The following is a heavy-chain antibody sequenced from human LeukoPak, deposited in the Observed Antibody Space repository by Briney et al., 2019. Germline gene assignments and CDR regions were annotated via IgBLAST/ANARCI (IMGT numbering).Heavy chain of an antibody. CDR2: ISGSGGST. CDR3: AKGSFMVREILY. J-gene: IGHJ4*02. D-gene: IGHD3-10*01. Sequence: GGSLRLSCAASGFTVSSNYMSWVRQAPGKGLEWVSVISGSGGSTYYADSVKGRFTISRDNSKNTLYLQMNSLRAEDTAVYYCAKGSFMVREILYWGQGTLVTVSS. CDR1: GFTVSSNY. V-gene: IGHV3-23*01.